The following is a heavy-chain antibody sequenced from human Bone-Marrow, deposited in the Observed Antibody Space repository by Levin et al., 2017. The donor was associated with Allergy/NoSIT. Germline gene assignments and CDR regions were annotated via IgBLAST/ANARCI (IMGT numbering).Heavy chain of an antibody. CDR3: ARGNYDFWSGNYHSFDY. J-gene: IGHJ4*02. CDR1: GYTFTNNW. CDR2: VYPTDSSA. V-gene: IGHV5-51*01. Sequence: GESLKISCKASGYTFTNNWIGWVRQVPGKGLEWMGIVYPTDSSATYGPSFQGQVTMSVDKSISTAYLQWSRLQASDTAIYYCARGNYDFWSGNYHSFDYWGQGTLLSVSS. D-gene: IGHD3-3*01.